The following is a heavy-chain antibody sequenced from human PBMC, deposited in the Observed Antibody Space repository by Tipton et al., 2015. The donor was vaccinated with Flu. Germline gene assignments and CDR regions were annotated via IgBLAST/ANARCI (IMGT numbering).Heavy chain of an antibody. V-gene: IGHV4-31*03. CDR1: GGSISSGGYY. CDR3: ARGMGFGEPYYFDY. D-gene: IGHD3-10*01. J-gene: IGHJ4*02. Sequence: TLSLTCTVSGGSISSGGYYWSWIRQHPGKGLEWIGYIYYSGSTYYNPSLKSRVTISVDTSKNQFSLKLSSVTAADTAVYYCARGMGFGEPYYFDYWGQGTLVTVSS. CDR2: IYYSGST.